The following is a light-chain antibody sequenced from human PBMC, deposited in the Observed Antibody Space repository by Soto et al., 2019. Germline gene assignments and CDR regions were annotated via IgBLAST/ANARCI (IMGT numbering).Light chain of an antibody. J-gene: IGLJ3*02. V-gene: IGLV2-18*02. Sequence: ALTQPPSVSGSPGQSVTISCTGTSSDVGSYNRVSWYQQPPGTAPKLMICQVSNRPSGVPDRFSGSKSGNTASLTISGLQAEDEADYYCSSYTSSGTWVFGGGTKVTVL. CDR2: QVS. CDR1: SSDVGSYNR. CDR3: SSYTSSGTWV.